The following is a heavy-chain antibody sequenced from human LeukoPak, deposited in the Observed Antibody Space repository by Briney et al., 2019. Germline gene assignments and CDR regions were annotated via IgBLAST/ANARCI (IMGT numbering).Heavy chain of an antibody. CDR3: AKSSGYYYGSGSYYHY. CDR2: ISGSGGST. J-gene: IGHJ4*02. V-gene: IGHV3-23*01. CDR1: GFTFSSYA. Sequence: PGGSLRLSCAASGFTFSSYAMSWVRQAPGKGLEWVSAISGSGGSTYYADSVKGRFTISRDNSKNTLYLQMNSLRAEDTAVYYCAKSSGYYYGSGSYYHYWGQGTLVTVSS. D-gene: IGHD3-10*01.